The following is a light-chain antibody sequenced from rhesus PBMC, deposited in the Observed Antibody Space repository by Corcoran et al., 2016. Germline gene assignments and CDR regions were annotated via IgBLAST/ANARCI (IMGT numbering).Light chain of an antibody. CDR2: KAS. CDR3: QHYSSSPWT. J-gene: IGKJ1*01. CDR1: QSISSW. V-gene: IGKV1-22*01. Sequence: DIRMTQSPSSLSASVGDTVTITCRASQSISSWLAWYQQKPGNAPKLLIYKASTLPGGVPSRFSGSGSGTDFTLPINSLQSEDFATYYCQHYSSSPWTFGQGTKVEIK.